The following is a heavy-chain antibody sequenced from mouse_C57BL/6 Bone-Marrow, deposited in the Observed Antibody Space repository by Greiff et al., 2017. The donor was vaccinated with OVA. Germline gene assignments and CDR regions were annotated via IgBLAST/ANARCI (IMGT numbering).Heavy chain of an antibody. CDR1: GISITTGNYR. Sequence: DVKLQESGPGLVKPSQTVFLTCTVTGISITTGNYRWSWIRQFPGNKLEWIGYIYYSGTITYNPSLTSRTTITRDTPKNQFFLEMNSLTAEDTATYYCARQTAQATSFYAMDYWGQGTSVTVSS. J-gene: IGHJ4*01. CDR3: ARQTAQATSFYAMDY. V-gene: IGHV3-5*01. D-gene: IGHD3-2*02. CDR2: IYYSGTI.